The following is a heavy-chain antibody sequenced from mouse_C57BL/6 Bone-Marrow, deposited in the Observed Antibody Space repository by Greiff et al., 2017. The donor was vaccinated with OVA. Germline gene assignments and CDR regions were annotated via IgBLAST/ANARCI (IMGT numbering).Heavy chain of an antibody. J-gene: IGHJ1*03. CDR3: ARREPGRYFDV. CDR1: GYSFTGYY. Sequence: EVQVVESGPELVKPGASVKISCKASGYSFTGYYMNWVKQSPEKSLEWIGEINPSTGGTTYNQKFKAKATLTVDKSSSTAYMQLKSLTSEDSAVYFCARREPGRYFDVWGTGTTVTVSS. V-gene: IGHV1-42*01. CDR2: INPSTGGT.